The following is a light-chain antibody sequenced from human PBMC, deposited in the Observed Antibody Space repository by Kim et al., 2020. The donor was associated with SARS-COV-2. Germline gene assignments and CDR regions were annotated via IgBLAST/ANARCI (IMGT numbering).Light chain of an antibody. CDR1: SRITYD. CDR3: NSQDRSLNHVV. CDR2: GKC. V-gene: IGLV3-19*01. Sequence: ALGHTASITGHGHSRITYDSHWYQQGPGQAPILCIYGKCNRPSGIPDRFSVSSSGTTASWTITGAQPEDEADYYCNSQDRSLNHVVFGGGTQLTVL. J-gene: IGLJ2*01.